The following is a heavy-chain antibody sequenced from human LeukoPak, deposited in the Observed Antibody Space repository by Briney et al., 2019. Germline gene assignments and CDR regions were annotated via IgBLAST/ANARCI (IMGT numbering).Heavy chain of an antibody. V-gene: IGHV3-23*01. D-gene: IGHD1-26*01. Sequence: PGGSLRLSCAASGFTFSSYAMSWVRQAPGKGLEWVSAISGSGGSTYYADSVKGRFTISRDNAKNSLYLQMNSLRAEDTAVYYCASGANSGSYFDYWGQGTLVTVSS. CDR1: GFTFSSYA. CDR2: ISGSGGST. J-gene: IGHJ4*02. CDR3: ASGANSGSYFDY.